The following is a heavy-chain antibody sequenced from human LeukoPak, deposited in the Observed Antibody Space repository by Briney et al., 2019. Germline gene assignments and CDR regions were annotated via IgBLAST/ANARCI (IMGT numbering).Heavy chain of an antibody. V-gene: IGHV3-48*03. J-gene: IGHJ6*04. CDR3: ARDSRDILTGYLSGMDV. CDR2: ITSSGSTI. CDR1: GFTFSNYE. Sequence: GGSLRLSCAASGFTFSNYEMNWVRQAPGKGLEWVSYITSSGSTIYYAASVKGRFTISRDNVKNSLYLQMNSLRAEDTAVYYRARDSRDILTGYLSGMDVWGKGTTVTVSS. D-gene: IGHD3-9*01.